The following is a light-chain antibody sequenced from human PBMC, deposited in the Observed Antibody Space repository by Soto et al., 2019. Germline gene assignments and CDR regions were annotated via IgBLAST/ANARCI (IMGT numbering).Light chain of an antibody. J-gene: IGLJ1*01. CDR3: QSYDSSLSGYV. CDR1: SSNFGAGYD. V-gene: IGLV1-40*01. CDR2: GNN. Sequence: QSVLAQPPSVSGAPGQRVTISCTGSSSNFGAGYDVHWYHQLPGTAPKLLIYGNNNRPSGVPDRFSGSKSGTSASLAITGLQAEDEADYYCQSYDSSLSGYVFVTGTKVTV.